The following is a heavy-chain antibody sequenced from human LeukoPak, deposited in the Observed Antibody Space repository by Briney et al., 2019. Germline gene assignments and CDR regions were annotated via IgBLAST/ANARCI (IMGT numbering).Heavy chain of an antibody. CDR3: ARHGGGTYLQY. CDR2: VYYNGST. Sequence: PSETLSLTCTVSGGSISSYYWSWIRQPPGRGLEWIGYVYYNGSTNYNSSLKSRVTISVDTSKNQFSLNLRSVTAADTAVYYCARHGGGTYLQYWGQGALVIVSA. V-gene: IGHV4-59*08. CDR1: GGSISSYY. D-gene: IGHD1-26*01. J-gene: IGHJ4*02.